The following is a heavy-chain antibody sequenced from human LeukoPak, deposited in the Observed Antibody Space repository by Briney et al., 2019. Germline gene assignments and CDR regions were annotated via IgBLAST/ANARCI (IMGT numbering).Heavy chain of an antibody. D-gene: IGHD2-2*02. CDR2: ISSSSSYI. V-gene: IGHV3-21*01. Sequence: GGSLRLSCAASGFTFSSYSMNWVRQAPRKGLEWVSSISSSSSYIYYADSVKGRFTISRDNAKNSLYLQMNSLRAEDTAVYYCARDRCSSTSCYNYFDYWGQGTLVTVSS. J-gene: IGHJ4*02. CDR3: ARDRCSSTSCYNYFDY. CDR1: GFTFSSYS.